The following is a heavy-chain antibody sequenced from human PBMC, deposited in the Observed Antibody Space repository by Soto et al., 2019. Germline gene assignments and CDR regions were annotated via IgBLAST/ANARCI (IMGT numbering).Heavy chain of an antibody. D-gene: IGHD2-2*01. Sequence: QVQLVQSGAEVKKPGSSVKVSCKASGGTFSSYCISWVRQAPGQGLEWMGGIIPISGTANYAQKFQGRVTITADESTSTAYMELSSLRSEDTAVYYCARSQGSSTSLEIYYYYYYVMDVWGQGTTVTVSS. CDR3: ARSQGSSTSLEIYYYYYYVMDV. CDR2: IIPISGTA. V-gene: IGHV1-69*01. CDR1: GGTFSSYC. J-gene: IGHJ6*02.